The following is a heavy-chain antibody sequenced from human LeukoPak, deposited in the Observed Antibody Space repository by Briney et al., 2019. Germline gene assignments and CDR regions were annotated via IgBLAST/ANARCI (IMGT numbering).Heavy chain of an antibody. Sequence: SETLSLTCTVSGGSISSSSYYWGWSRQPPGKGLERIGSIYYSGSTYYNPSLKSRVTISVDTSKNQFSLKLSSVTAADTAVYYCARWSAASLDNWFDPWGQGTLVTVSS. CDR3: ARWSAASLDNWFDP. J-gene: IGHJ5*02. V-gene: IGHV4-39*07. CDR1: GGSISSSSYY. CDR2: IYYSGST. D-gene: IGHD6-13*01.